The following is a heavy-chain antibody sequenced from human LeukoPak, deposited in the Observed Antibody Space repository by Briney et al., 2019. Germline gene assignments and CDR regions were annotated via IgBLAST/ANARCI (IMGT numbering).Heavy chain of an antibody. CDR1: GFTFSSYA. CDR2: ISYDGSNK. D-gene: IGHD3-3*01. Sequence: GGSLRLSCAASGFTFSSYAMHWVRQAPGKGLEWVAVISYDGSNKYYADSMKGRFTISRDNSKNTLYLQMNSLRAEDTAVYYCARGYDSWSGYFGYWGQGTLVTVSS. J-gene: IGHJ4*02. CDR3: ARGYDSWSGYFGY. V-gene: IGHV3-30-3*01.